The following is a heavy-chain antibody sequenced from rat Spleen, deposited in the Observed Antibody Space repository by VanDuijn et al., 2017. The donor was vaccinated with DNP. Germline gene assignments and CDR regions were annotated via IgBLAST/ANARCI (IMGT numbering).Heavy chain of an antibody. CDR2: ITYDGGGI. J-gene: IGHJ2*01. CDR3: TRXILRLXTYYFXX. V-gene: IGHV5-17*01. D-gene: IGHD1-1*01. Sequence: EVQLVESGGGLVQPGRSLKVSCVASGFTFSDFAMAWVRQPPKKGLEWVATITYDGGGIHYRDSVQGRFTVSRDNAESTLHLQMDSLRSEDTATYYSTRXILRLXTYYFXXWGQGVXXTVSS. CDR1: GFTFSDFA.